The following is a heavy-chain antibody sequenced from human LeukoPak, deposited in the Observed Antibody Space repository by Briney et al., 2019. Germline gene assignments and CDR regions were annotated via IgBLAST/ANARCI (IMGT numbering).Heavy chain of an antibody. V-gene: IGHV1-2*02. D-gene: IGHD3-22*01. CDR1: GYTFTGYY. Sequence: ASVKVSCKAPGYTFTGYYMHWVRQAPGQGLEWMGWINPNSGGTNYAQKFQGRVTMTRDTSISTAYMELSRLRSDDTAVYYCARDIQYYYDSSGYSATYYFDYWGQGTLVTVSS. CDR3: ARDIQYYYDSSGYSATYYFDY. J-gene: IGHJ4*02. CDR2: INPNSGGT.